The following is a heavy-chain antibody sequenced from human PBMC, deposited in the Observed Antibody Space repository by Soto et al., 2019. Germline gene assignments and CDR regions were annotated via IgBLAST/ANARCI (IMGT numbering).Heavy chain of an antibody. Sequence: TGGSLRLSCAASGFTFSSYWMSWVRQAPGKGLEWVANIKQDGSEKFYVDSVKGRFTISRDNAKNSLFLQMNSLRAEDTAVYYCARDPIIVVVPAARPLVFDPWGQGTLVTVSS. V-gene: IGHV3-7*01. CDR3: ARDPIIVVVPAARPLVFDP. CDR1: GFTFSSYW. CDR2: IKQDGSEK. J-gene: IGHJ5*02. D-gene: IGHD2-2*01.